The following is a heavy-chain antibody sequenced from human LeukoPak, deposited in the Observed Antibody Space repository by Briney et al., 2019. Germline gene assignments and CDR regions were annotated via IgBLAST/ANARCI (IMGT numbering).Heavy chain of an antibody. D-gene: IGHD3-9*01. CDR3: ASSLPILTGQGGFDY. J-gene: IGHJ4*02. V-gene: IGHV4-4*02. CDR2: IYHSGGT. Sequence: SETLSLTCAVSGGSISSSNWWSWVRQPPGKGLEWIGVIYHSGGTNYNPSLKSRVTISLDKSNNQFSLKLTSVTAADTAVYYCASSLPILTGQGGFDYWGQGTLVTVSS. CDR1: GGSISSSNW.